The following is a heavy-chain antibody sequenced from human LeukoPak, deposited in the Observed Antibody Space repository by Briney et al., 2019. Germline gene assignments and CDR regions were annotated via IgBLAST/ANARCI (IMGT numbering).Heavy chain of an antibody. Sequence: PGRSLRLSCAASGFTFSSYGMHWVRQAPGKGLEWVAVISYDGSNKYYADSVKGRFTISRDNSKNTLYLQMNSLRAEDTAVYYCAKDRLVDMWGIDYWGQGTLVTVSS. CDR3: AKDRLVDMWGIDY. V-gene: IGHV3-30*18. D-gene: IGHD5-12*01. CDR2: ISYDGSNK. J-gene: IGHJ4*02. CDR1: GFTFSSYG.